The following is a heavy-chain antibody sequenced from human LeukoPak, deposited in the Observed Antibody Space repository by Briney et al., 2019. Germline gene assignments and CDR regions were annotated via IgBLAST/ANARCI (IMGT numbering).Heavy chain of an antibody. Sequence: PSETLSLTCAVYGGSFSGYYWSWIRQPPGKGLEWIGEINHSGSTNYNPSLKSRVTISVDTSKNQFSLKLSSVTAADTAVYYCARVRIGVAAAGTVFDYWGQGTLVTVSS. CDR1: GGSFSGYY. D-gene: IGHD6-13*01. J-gene: IGHJ4*02. V-gene: IGHV4-34*01. CDR2: INHSGST. CDR3: ARVRIGVAAAGTVFDY.